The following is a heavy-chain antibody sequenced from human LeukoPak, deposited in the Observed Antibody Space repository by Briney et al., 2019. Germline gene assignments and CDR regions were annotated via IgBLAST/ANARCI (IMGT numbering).Heavy chain of an antibody. CDR3: AKSLLYYDFWSGHDY. V-gene: IGHV3-9*01. CDR1: GFTFDDYA. CDR2: ISWNSGSI. D-gene: IGHD3-3*01. Sequence: GGSLRLSCAASGFTFDDYAMHWVRHAPGKGLEWVSGISWNSGSIGYADSVKGRFTISRDNAKNSLYLQMNSLRAEDTALYYCAKSLLYYDFWSGHDYWGQGTLVTVSS. J-gene: IGHJ4*02.